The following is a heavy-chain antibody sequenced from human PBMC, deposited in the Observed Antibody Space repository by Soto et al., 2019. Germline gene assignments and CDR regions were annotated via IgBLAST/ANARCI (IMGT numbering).Heavy chain of an antibody. CDR2: IFYSGTT. J-gene: IGHJ6*02. Sequence: QVQLQESGPGLVRPSQTLSLTCTVSGDSISSADYYWSWIRQTPGKGLEWIGHIFYSGTTYYNPSLKSRLTISVDTSKNHFSLRLTSVTAADTAVYYCARDLWVEPELYYYGIDVWGQGTTVTVSS. CDR1: GDSISSADYY. D-gene: IGHD1-1*01. CDR3: ARDLWVEPELYYYGIDV. V-gene: IGHV4-30-4*01.